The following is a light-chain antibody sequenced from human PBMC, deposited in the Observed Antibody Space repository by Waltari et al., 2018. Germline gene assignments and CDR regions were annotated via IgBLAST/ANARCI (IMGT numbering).Light chain of an antibody. Sequence: QSGPAQPASASGSPGQSITITCTGPSSDVGNYNLVSWYQQRPGKAPRLLIYEVTKRAPGTSDRFSASKSGNTASLSISGLQAQEDEADYYCCSYVGLGTYVFGTGTKVTV. V-gene: IGLV2-23*02. CDR3: CSYVGLGTYV. CDR1: SSDVGNYNL. CDR2: EVT. J-gene: IGLJ1*01.